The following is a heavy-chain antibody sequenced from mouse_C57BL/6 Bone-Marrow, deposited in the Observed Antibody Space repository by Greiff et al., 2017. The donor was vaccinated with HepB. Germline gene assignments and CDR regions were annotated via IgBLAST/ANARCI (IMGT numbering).Heavy chain of an antibody. CDR3: AREGTMVNWYFDV. V-gene: IGHV3-6*01. D-gene: IGHD2-2*01. J-gene: IGHJ1*03. Sequence: EVKLVESGPGLVKPSQSLSLTCSVTGYSITSGYYWNWIRQFPGNKLEWMGYISYDGSNNYNPSLKNRISITRDTSKNQFFLKLNSVTTEDTATYYCAREGTMVNWYFDVWGTGTTVTVSS. CDR1: GYSITSGYY. CDR2: ISYDGSN.